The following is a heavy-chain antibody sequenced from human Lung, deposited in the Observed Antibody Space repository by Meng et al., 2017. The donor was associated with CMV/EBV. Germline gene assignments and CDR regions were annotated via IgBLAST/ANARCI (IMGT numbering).Heavy chain of an antibody. CDR2: IYPGDSDT. CDR1: GYSFSSYW. D-gene: IGHD3-10*01. CDR3: ARTMGPAPFDY. J-gene: IGHJ4*02. Sequence: GEXXKISCKGSGYSFSSYWIGWVRQMPGKGLEWMGIIYPGDSDTTYSPSFQGQVTISADKSINTAYLQWSSLKASDNAMYYCARTMGPAPFDYWGQGPLVTVSS. V-gene: IGHV5-51*01.